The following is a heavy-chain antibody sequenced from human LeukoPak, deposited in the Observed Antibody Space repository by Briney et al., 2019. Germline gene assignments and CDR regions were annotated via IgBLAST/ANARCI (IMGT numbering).Heavy chain of an antibody. Sequence: GGSLRLSCAASGFTFTSYGMHWVRQSPGKGLEWVALITYDGYYKYHSDSVKGRFTISSDTSKNTLYLQMNSLRAEDTAVYYCARDLSPVVRASPMGYWGQGTLVTVSS. CDR1: GFTFTSYG. CDR2: ITYDGYYK. J-gene: IGHJ4*02. CDR3: ARDLSPVVRASPMGY. V-gene: IGHV3-30*03. D-gene: IGHD3-10*01.